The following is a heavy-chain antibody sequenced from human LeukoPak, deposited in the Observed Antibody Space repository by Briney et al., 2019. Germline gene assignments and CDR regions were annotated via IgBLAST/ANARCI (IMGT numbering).Heavy chain of an antibody. CDR1: GGSISSYY. V-gene: IGHV4-59*01. Sequence: SETLSLTCTVPGGSISSYYWSWIRQPPGKGLEWIGYIYYSGSTNYNPSLKSRVTISVGTSKNQFSLKLSSVTAADTAVYYCASFSSDGSGYDYWGQGTLVTVSS. J-gene: IGHJ4*02. CDR3: ASFSSDGSGYDY. CDR2: IYYSGST. D-gene: IGHD3-10*01.